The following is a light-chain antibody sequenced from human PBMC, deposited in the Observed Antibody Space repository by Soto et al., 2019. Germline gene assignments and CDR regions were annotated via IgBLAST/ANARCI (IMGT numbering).Light chain of an antibody. CDR3: QQRSNWPWT. Sequence: VLTQSPGTLSLSPGESATLSCRASQPVSSNFLAWYQQKPGQAPRLLIYGASTRATGIPARFSGSGSGTEFTLTISSLQSEDFAVYYCQQRSNWPWTFGQGTKVDIK. CDR2: GAS. CDR1: QPVSSNF. J-gene: IGKJ1*01. V-gene: IGKV3D-20*02.